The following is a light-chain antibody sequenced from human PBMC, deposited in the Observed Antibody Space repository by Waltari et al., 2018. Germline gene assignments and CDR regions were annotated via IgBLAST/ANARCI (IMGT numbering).Light chain of an antibody. CDR1: SSDVGGYNY. CDR2: EVS. CDR3: SSYTSSSTLD. Sequence: QSALTQPASVSGSPGQSITISCTGTSSDVGGYNYVSWYQQHPGKAPKLMIYEVSNRPSGVSNHFSGSKSGNTASLTISGLQAEDEADYYCSSYTSSSTLDFGTGTKVTVL. J-gene: IGLJ1*01. V-gene: IGLV2-14*01.